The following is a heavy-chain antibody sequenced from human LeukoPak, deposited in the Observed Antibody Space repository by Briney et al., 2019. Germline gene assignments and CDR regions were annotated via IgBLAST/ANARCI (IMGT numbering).Heavy chain of an antibody. CDR1: GGTFISYA. V-gene: IGHV1-69*13. J-gene: IGHJ6*04. Sequence: ASVKVSCKASGGTFISYAISWVRQASGQGLEWMGGIIPIFGTANYAQKFQGRVTITADESTSTAYVELSSLRSEDTAVYYCARAPDMVRGVISDYYYGMDVWGKGTPVTVSS. CDR3: ARAPDMVRGVISDYYYGMDV. CDR2: IIPIFGTA. D-gene: IGHD3-10*01.